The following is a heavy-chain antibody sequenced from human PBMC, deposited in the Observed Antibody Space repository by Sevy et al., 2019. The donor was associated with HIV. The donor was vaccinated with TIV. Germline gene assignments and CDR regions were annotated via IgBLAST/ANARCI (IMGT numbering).Heavy chain of an antibody. CDR1: GFTFSDYY. Sequence: GGSLRLSCAASGFTFSDYYMSWIRQAPGKGLEWVSYISSSGSTIYYADSVKGRFTISRDNAKNSLYLQMNGLRAEDTAVYYFARDRYGVVVPAAKNWFDPWGQGTLVTVSS. V-gene: IGHV3-11*01. J-gene: IGHJ5*02. D-gene: IGHD2-2*01. CDR3: ARDRYGVVVPAAKNWFDP. CDR2: ISSSGSTI.